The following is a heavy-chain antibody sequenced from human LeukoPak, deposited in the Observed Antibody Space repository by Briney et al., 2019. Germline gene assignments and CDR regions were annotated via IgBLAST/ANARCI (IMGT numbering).Heavy chain of an antibody. CDR1: GFTFSSYA. CDR2: INSDGINT. D-gene: IGHD3-22*01. CDR3: ARDLGQYYDTSDNWFDP. V-gene: IGHV3-74*01. Sequence: PGGSLRLSCAASGFTFSSYAMSWVRQAPGKGLVWVSRINSDGINTNYADSVKGRFTISRDNAKNTLNLQMNSLRAEDTAVYNCARDLGQYYDTSDNWFDPWGEGALVTVSS. J-gene: IGHJ5*02.